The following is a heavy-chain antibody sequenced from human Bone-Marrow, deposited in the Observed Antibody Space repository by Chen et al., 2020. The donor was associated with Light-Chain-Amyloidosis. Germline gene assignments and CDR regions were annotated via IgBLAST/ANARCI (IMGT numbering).Heavy chain of an antibody. V-gene: IGHV1-24*01. CDR1: GNSLTEVS. D-gene: IGHD1-26*01. CDR3: ATPWSSGAAFDY. Sequence: QVQLEQSGAEVKKPGASVKVSCKVSGNSLTEVSMHWVRQGPGKGLEWMGSFDPEDGERIYAQKFQGRVTMTENTSTDTAYMELSSLRSEDTAVYYCATPWSSGAAFDYWGQGTLVTVSS. J-gene: IGHJ4*02. CDR2: FDPEDGER.